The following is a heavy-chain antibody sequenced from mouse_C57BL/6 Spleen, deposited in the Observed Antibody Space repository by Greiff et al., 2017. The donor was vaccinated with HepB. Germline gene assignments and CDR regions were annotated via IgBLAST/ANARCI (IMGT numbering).Heavy chain of an antibody. V-gene: IGHV1-69*01. CDR2: IDPSDSYT. CDR1: GYTFTSYW. CDR3: ARSRERYFDV. J-gene: IGHJ1*03. Sequence: QLQQPGAELVMPGASVKLSCKASGYTFTSYWMHWVKQRPGQGLEWIGEIDPSDSYTNYNQKFKGKSTLTVDKSSSTAYMQLSSLTSEDSAVYYCARSRERYFDVWGTGTTVTVSS.